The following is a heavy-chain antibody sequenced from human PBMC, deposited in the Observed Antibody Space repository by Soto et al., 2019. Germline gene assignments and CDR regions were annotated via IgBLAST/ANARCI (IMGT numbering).Heavy chain of an antibody. D-gene: IGHD1-26*01. CDR3: ATGTYHADDVYDI. CDR2: INRRSTYT. Sequence: SLGLSCAASGLSFSDNFMSWVRQAPGKGLEFVSYINRRSTYTDYADSVRGRFTISRDNAKNSLYLEMNSLRVEDTAIYYCATGTYHADDVYDIWGQGTLVTVSS. J-gene: IGHJ3*02. V-gene: IGHV3-11*03. CDR1: GLSFSDNF.